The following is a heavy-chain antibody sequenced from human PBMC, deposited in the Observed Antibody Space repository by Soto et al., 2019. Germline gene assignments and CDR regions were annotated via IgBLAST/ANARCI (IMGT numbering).Heavy chain of an antibody. Sequence: GGSLRLSCAASGFTFDDYAMHWVRQAPGKGLEWVSGISWNSGSIGYADSVKGRFTISRDNAKNSLYLQMNSLRAEDTALYYCAKDYSSSWNYYFDYWGQGTLVTVSS. CDR3: AKDYSSSWNYYFDY. J-gene: IGHJ4*02. V-gene: IGHV3-9*01. CDR1: GFTFDDYA. CDR2: ISWNSGSI. D-gene: IGHD6-13*01.